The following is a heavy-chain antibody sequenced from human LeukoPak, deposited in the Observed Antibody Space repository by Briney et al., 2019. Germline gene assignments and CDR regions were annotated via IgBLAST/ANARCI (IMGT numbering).Heavy chain of an antibody. V-gene: IGHV3-23*01. CDR1: GFTFSSYA. J-gene: IGHJ6*02. Sequence: GGSLRLSCAASGFTFSSYAMSWVRQAPGKGLEWVSTISGSSRSTYYADSVKGRFAISRDNSKNTLYLQMNSLRAEDTAVYFCVKGIYDMDVWGQGTTLTVSS. CDR3: VKGIYDMDV. CDR2: ISGSSRST.